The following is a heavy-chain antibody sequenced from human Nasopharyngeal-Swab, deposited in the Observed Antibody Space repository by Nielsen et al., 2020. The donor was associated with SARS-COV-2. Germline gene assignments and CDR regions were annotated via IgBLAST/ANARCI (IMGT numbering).Heavy chain of an antibody. D-gene: IGHD3-10*01. CDR3: ARDDGSLGDI. CDR1: GFTLSDFG. CDR2: ISYDGNTK. J-gene: IGHJ4*02. V-gene: IGHV3-30*03. Sequence: GESLKISCAASGFTLSDFGMHWVRQAPGKGPEWAAAISYDGNTKYYADSAKGRFTISRDSAKNALYLEMNSLRAEDTAVYYCARDDGSLGDIWGQGTLVTVSS.